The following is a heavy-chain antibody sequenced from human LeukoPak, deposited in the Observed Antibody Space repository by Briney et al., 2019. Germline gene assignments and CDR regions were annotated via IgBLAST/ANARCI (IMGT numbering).Heavy chain of an antibody. D-gene: IGHD3-10*01. CDR3: ARAGRKGSYFDY. J-gene: IGHJ4*02. CDR1: GGSISSGGYY. CDR2: IYYSGST. V-gene: IGHV4-31*03. Sequence: PSETLSLTYTVSGGSISSGGYYWSWIRQHPGKGLEWIGYIYYSGSTYYNPSLKSRVTISVDTSKNQFSLKLSSVTAADTAVYYCARAGRKGSYFDYWGQGTLVTVSS.